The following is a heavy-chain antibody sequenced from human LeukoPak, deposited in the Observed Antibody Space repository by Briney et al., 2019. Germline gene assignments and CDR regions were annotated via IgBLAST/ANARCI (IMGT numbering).Heavy chain of an antibody. D-gene: IGHD5-24*01. CDR1: GFIFSSFT. CDR2: LSYDGNNE. Sequence: PGRSLRLTCAASGFIFSSFTINWVRQAPGKGLEWVAALSYDGNNEDFADSVKGRFIISRDNSKNMLYLQMNSLRDEDTAVYYCARGALMASTLDYWGQGTLVTVSP. CDR3: ARGALMASTLDY. J-gene: IGHJ4*02. V-gene: IGHV3-30-3*01.